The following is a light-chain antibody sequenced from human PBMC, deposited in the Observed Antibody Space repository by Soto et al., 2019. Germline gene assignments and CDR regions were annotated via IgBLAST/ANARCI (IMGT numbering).Light chain of an antibody. V-gene: IGKV3-20*01. CDR1: QSVSSSY. Sequence: EIVLTQSPGTLSLSPGERATLSCRASQSVSSSYLAWYQQKPGQAPRLLIYGASSRATGIPDRFSGSGSGTDFTVNISRLEPEAFAVYYCYKYGSSPPYSFGEGTELEIK. CDR2: GAS. J-gene: IGKJ2*01. CDR3: YKYGSSPPYS.